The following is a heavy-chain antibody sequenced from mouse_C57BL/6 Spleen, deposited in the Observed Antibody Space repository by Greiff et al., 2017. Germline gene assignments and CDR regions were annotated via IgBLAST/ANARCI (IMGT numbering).Heavy chain of an antibody. CDR3: ARHPTGTDYFDY. J-gene: IGHJ2*01. CDR2: ISSGGSYT. D-gene: IGHD4-1*02. Sequence: EVKVVESGGDLVKPGGSLKLSCAASGFTFSSYGMSWVRQTPDKRLEWVATISSGGSYTYYPDSVKGRFTISRDNAKNTLYLQMSSLKSEDTAMYYCARHPTGTDYFDYWGQGTTLTVSS. V-gene: IGHV5-6*01. CDR1: GFTFSSYG.